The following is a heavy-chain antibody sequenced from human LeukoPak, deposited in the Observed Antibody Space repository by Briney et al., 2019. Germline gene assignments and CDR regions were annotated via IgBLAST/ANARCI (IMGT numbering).Heavy chain of an antibody. D-gene: IGHD2-21*01. Sequence: SETLSLTCTVSRGSISSFYWSWVRQPPGKGLEWIASIYYSGSTNYNPSLKSRVTISLDTSKNQFSLTLSSVTAADPAVYYCARDGDYSFDYWGQGTLVTVSS. CDR2: IYYSGST. J-gene: IGHJ4*02. V-gene: IGHV4-59*01. CDR3: ARDGDYSFDY. CDR1: RGSISSFY.